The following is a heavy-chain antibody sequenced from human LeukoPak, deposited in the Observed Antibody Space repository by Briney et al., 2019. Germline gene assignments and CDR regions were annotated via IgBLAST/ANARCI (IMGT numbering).Heavy chain of an antibody. D-gene: IGHD1-26*01. CDR1: GFTFDDYA. CDR3: AKDGRSYPNYFDY. V-gene: IGHV3-9*01. CDR2: ISWNSGSI. Sequence: PGGSLRLSCAASGFTFDDYAMPWVRQAPGKGLEWVSGISWNSGSIGYADSVKGRFTISRDNAKNSLYLQMNSLRAEDTALYYCAKDGRSYPNYFDYWGQGTLVTVSS. J-gene: IGHJ4*02.